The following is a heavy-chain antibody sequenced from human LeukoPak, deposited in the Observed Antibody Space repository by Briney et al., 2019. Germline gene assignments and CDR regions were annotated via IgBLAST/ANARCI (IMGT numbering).Heavy chain of an antibody. Sequence: SETLSLTCAVYGGSFSGYYWSWIRQPPGKGLEWIGEINHSGSTNYNPSLKSRVTMSVDTSKNQFSLKLSSVTAADTAVYYCAREARGYSAYWGQGTLVTVSS. CDR2: INHSGST. CDR1: GGSFSGYY. J-gene: IGHJ4*02. CDR3: AREARGYSAY. D-gene: IGHD3-22*01. V-gene: IGHV4-34*01.